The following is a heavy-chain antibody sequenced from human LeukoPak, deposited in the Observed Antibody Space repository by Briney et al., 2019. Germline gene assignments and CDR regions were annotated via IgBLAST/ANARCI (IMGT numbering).Heavy chain of an antibody. CDR2: ISYDGSNK. J-gene: IGHJ5*02. Sequence: GGSLILSCAASGFTFSSYAMHWVRQAPGKGLEWVAVISYDGSNKYYADSVKGRFTISRDNSKNTLYLQMNSLRAEDTAVYYCARGRQLTMVRGVRFWFDPWGQGTLVTVSS. CDR3: ARGRQLTMVRGVRFWFDP. CDR1: GFTFSSYA. D-gene: IGHD3-10*01. V-gene: IGHV3-30-3*01.